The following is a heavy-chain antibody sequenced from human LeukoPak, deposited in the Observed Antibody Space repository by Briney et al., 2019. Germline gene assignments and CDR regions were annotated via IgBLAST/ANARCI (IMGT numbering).Heavy chain of an antibody. CDR2: IYSGGST. V-gene: IGHV3-53*01. Sequence: AGGSLRLSCAASGFTVSSNYMDWVRQAPGKGLEWVSVIYSGGSTYYADSVKGRFTISRDNSKNTLYLQMNSLRAEDTAVYYCARDQVRGSSSSYSWGQGTLVTVSS. CDR3: ARDQVRGSSSSYS. J-gene: IGHJ4*02. D-gene: IGHD6-6*01. CDR1: GFTVSSNY.